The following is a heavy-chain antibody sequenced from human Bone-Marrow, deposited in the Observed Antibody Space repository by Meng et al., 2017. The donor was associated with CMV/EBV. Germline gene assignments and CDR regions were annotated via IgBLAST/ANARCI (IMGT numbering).Heavy chain of an antibody. Sequence: GSLRLSCAASGFTFTSYSMNWVRQAPGKGLEWVSSITSSSSYIYYAHSVKGRFTISRDNAKNSLSLQMNSLRAEDTAVYYCARDQLQLGVYYYYGMDVWGQGTTVTVSS. CDR1: GFTFTSYS. CDR3: ARDQLQLGVYYYYGMDV. D-gene: IGHD1-1*01. J-gene: IGHJ6*02. CDR2: ITSSSSYI. V-gene: IGHV3-21*01.